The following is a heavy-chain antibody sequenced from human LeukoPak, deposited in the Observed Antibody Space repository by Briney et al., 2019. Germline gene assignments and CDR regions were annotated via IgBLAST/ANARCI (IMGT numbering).Heavy chain of an antibody. CDR2: TYYRSKWYN. CDR3: ARVPKDSGSYLFYFGMDV. CDR1: GDSVSSNSAA. V-gene: IGHV6-1*01. J-gene: IGHJ6*02. Sequence: SRTLSLTCAISGDSVSSNSAAWNWIRQSPSRGLEWLGRTYYRSKWYNDYAVSVKSRITINPDTSKNQFSLQLNSVTPEDTAVYYCARVPKDSGSYLFYFGMDVWGQGTTVTVSS. D-gene: IGHD3-10*01.